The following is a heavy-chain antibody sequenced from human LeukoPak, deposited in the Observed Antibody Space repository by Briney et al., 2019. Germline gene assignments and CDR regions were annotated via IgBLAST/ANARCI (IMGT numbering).Heavy chain of an antibody. Sequence: PSETLSLTCTVSGGSISSSSYYWGWIRQPPGKGLEWIGSIYYSGSTYYNPSLKSRVTISVDTSKNQFSLKLSSVTAADTAVYYCARADYGDIFDYWGQRTLVTVSS. J-gene: IGHJ4*02. CDR2: IYYSGST. CDR3: ARADYGDIFDY. CDR1: GGSISSSSYY. D-gene: IGHD4-17*01. V-gene: IGHV4-39*01.